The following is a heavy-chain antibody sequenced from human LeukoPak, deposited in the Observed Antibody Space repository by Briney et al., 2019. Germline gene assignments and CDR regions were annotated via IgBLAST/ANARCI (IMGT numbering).Heavy chain of an antibody. Sequence: SETLSLTCAAYGGSFSGYYWSWIRQPAGKGLEWIGRIYTSGSTNYNPSLKSRVTMSVDTSKNQFSPQLNSVTPEDTAVYYCARDLPLSSRIDYWGQGTLVTVSS. J-gene: IGHJ4*02. CDR3: ARDLPLSSRIDY. CDR2: IYTSGST. V-gene: IGHV4-4*07. CDR1: GGSFSGYY. D-gene: IGHD6-19*01.